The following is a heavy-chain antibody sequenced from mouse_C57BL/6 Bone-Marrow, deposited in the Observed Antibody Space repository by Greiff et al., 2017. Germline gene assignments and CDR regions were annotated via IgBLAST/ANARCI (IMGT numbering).Heavy chain of an antibody. CDR3: ARHGMITTGNKVYFDY. Sequence: EVMLVESGGDLVKPGGSLKLSCAASGFTFSSYGMSWVRQTPDKRLEWVATISSGGSYTYYPDSVKGRFTISRDNAKNTLYLQMSSLKSEDTAMYYCARHGMITTGNKVYFDYWGQGTTLTVSS. CDR2: ISSGGSYT. CDR1: GFTFSSYG. V-gene: IGHV5-6*01. D-gene: IGHD2-4*01. J-gene: IGHJ2*01.